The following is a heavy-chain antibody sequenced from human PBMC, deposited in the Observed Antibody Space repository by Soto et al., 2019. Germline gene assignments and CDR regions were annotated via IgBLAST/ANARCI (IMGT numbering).Heavy chain of an antibody. CDR1: GYSFSSYG. D-gene: IGHD3-22*01. CDR3: SRDRLRGYDRSGFYS. Sequence: QVQLVQSGAELRKPGASVKVSCKASGYSFSSYGINWVRQAPGQGLEWMGWINTYNGNRNYAQKFEDRVTMTTATSTNTVYLELRSLKSDDTAIYYCSRDRLRGYDRSGFYSWGQGTLVTASS. J-gene: IGHJ4*02. CDR2: INTYNGNR. V-gene: IGHV1-18*01.